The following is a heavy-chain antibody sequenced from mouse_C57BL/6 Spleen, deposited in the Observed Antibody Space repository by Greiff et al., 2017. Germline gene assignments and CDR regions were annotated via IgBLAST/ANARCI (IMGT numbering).Heavy chain of an antibody. Sequence: VQLQQSGPELVKPGASVKISCKASGYTFTDYYMNWVKQSHGKSLEWIGDINPNNGGTSYNQKFKGKATLTVDKSSSTAYMELRSLTSEDSAVYYCARSYDYDEAVGAMDYWGQGTSVTVSS. CDR3: ARSYDYDEAVGAMDY. CDR2: INPNNGGT. CDR1: GYTFTDYY. V-gene: IGHV1-26*01. D-gene: IGHD2-4*01. J-gene: IGHJ4*01.